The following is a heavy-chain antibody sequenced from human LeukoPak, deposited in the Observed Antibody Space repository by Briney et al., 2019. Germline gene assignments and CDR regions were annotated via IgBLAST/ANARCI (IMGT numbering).Heavy chain of an antibody. Sequence: PGGSLRLSCAASGFTFSGSAMHWVRQASGKGLEWVGRIRSKANSYATAYAASVKGRFTISRDDSKNTAYLQMNSLKTEDTAVYYCTRPERSLIARGGYWGQGTLVTVSS. J-gene: IGHJ4*02. D-gene: IGHD3-16*01. CDR3: TRPERSLIARGGY. V-gene: IGHV3-73*01. CDR2: IRSKANSYAT. CDR1: GFTFSGSA.